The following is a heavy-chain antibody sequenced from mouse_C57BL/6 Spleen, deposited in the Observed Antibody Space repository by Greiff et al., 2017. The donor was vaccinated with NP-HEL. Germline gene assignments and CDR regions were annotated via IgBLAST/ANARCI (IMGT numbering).Heavy chain of an antibody. D-gene: IGHD1-1*01. V-gene: IGHV3-6*01. Sequence: DVQLQESGPGLVKPFQSLSLTCSVTGYSITSGYYWNWIRQFPGNKLEWMGYISYDGSNNYNPSLKNRISITRDTSKNQFFLKLNSVTTEDTATYYCARDYGSSLYYAMDYWGQGTSVTVSS. CDR1: GYSITSGYY. CDR3: ARDYGSSLYYAMDY. J-gene: IGHJ4*01. CDR2: ISYDGSN.